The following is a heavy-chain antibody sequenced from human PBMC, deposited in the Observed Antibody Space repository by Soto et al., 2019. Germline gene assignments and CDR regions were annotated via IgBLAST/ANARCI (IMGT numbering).Heavy chain of an antibody. CDR2: ISSSSSYI. D-gene: IGHD1-1*01. CDR3: ARALLERRPIPMNYYYYGMDV. J-gene: IGHJ6*02. Sequence: GGSLRLSCAASGFTFSSYSMNWVRQAPGKGLEWVSSISSSSSYIYYADSVKGRFTISRDNAKNSLYLQMNSLRAEDTAVYYCARALLERRPIPMNYYYYGMDVWGQGTTVTVSS. CDR1: GFTFSSYS. V-gene: IGHV3-21*01.